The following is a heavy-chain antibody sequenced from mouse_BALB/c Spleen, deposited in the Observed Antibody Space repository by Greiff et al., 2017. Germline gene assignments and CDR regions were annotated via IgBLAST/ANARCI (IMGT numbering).Heavy chain of an antibody. J-gene: IGHJ4*01. D-gene: IGHD2-1*01. Sequence: EVKLMESGPGLVKPSQSLSLTCTVTGYSITSDYAWNWIRQFPGNKLEWMGYISYSGSTSYNPSLKSRISITRDTSKNQFFLQLNSVTTEDTATYYCARGGKGSAMDYWGQGTSVTVSS. V-gene: IGHV3-2*02. CDR1: GYSITSDYA. CDR3: ARGGKGSAMDY. CDR2: ISYSGST.